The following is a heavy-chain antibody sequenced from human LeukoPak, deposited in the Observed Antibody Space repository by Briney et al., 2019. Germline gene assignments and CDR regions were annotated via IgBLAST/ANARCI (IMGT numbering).Heavy chain of an antibody. V-gene: IGHV1-18*01. CDR3: ARRWGSGIRGAFDI. CDR1: GGTFSSYA. J-gene: IGHJ3*02. CDR2: ISGNNGKT. Sequence: ASVKVSCKASGGTFSSYAISWVRQAPGQGLEWMGWISGNNGKTNYAKKFQVRVTMTTDTSTSTTYMELRSLRSGDTAIYYCARRWGSGIRGAFDIWGQGTMVTVSS. D-gene: IGHD3-10*01.